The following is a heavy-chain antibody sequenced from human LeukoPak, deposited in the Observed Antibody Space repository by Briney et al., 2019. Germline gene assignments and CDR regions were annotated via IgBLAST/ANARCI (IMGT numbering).Heavy chain of an antibody. D-gene: IGHD6-19*01. V-gene: IGHV3-49*03. Sequence: GSLRLSCTASGFTFGDYLMSWFRQAPGKGLEWIGFISGGTTEYAASVKGRFTISRDDSTSIAYLQMNSLTTEDTAVYYCSRGSGWLSVYWGQGILVTVSS. CDR2: ISGGTT. CDR1: GFTFGDYL. J-gene: IGHJ4*02. CDR3: SRGSGWLSVY.